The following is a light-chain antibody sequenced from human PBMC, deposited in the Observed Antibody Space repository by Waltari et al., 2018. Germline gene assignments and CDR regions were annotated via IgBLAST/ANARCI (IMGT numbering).Light chain of an antibody. J-gene: IGLJ1*01. CDR3: QTWDNTTV. Sequence: SYELTQPPSVSVSPGKTATHSCSATKLEDKNVCLYQQKPGQSPVLVMYQDSKRPSGIPERFSGSNSGDTATLTISGTQTLDEADYFCQTWDNTTVFGSGTRVTVL. CDR2: QDS. CDR1: KLEDKN. V-gene: IGLV3-1*01.